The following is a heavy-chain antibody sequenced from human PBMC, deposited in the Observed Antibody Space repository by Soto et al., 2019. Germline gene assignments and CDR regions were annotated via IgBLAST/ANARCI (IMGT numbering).Heavy chain of an antibody. CDR3: ARGDCVGGTCYSVAGSFYDYMDV. CDR1: GFTFTNYW. V-gene: IGHV3-74*01. Sequence: EVKLVESGGGLVQPGGSLRLSCAASGFTFTNYWMYWVRQAPGKGLVWVSRINSDGSVSSYADSVKGRLTISRDNVKNTLYLQMNSLRAEDTAVYYCARGDCVGGTCYSVAGSFYDYMDVWGKGTTVTVFS. D-gene: IGHD2-15*01. J-gene: IGHJ6*03. CDR2: INSDGSVS.